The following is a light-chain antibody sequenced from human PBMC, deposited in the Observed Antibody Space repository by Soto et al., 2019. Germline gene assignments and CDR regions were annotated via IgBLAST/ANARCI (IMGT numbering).Light chain of an antibody. Sequence: QSVLTQPPSASGTPGQRVTISCSGSSSNIGSNTVNWYQHLPGTAPKLLIYSNNQRPSGVPDRFSGSKSGTSASLAISGPQSEDEADYYCAAWDDSLNGYVFGTGTKLTVL. CDR3: AAWDDSLNGYV. CDR2: SNN. CDR1: SSNIGSNT. J-gene: IGLJ1*01. V-gene: IGLV1-44*01.